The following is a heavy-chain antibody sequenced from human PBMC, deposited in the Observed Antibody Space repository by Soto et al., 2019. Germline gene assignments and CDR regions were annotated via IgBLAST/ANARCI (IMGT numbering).Heavy chain of an antibody. CDR2: IIPILGIA. J-gene: IGHJ5*02. CDR3: ARDISPDILTGPPEGWFDP. V-gene: IGHV1-69*04. Sequence: ASVKVSCKASGGTFSSYTISWVRQAPGQGLEWMGRIIPILGIANYAQKFQGRVTITADKSTSTAYMELSSLRSEDTAVYYCARDISPDILTGPPEGWFDPWGQGTLVTVSS. CDR1: GGTFSSYT. D-gene: IGHD3-9*01.